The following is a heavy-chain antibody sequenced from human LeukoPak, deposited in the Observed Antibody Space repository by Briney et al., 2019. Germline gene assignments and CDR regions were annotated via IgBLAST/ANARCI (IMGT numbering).Heavy chain of an antibody. J-gene: IGHJ5*02. CDR2: IYTSGST. CDR1: GGSISSGSYY. V-gene: IGHV4-61*02. CDR3: ASDYDYGDYLGWFDP. Sequence: PSQTLSLTCTVSGGSISSGSYYWSWVRQPAGKGLEWIGRIYTSGSTNYNPSLKSRVTISVDTSKNQFSLKLSSVTAADTAVYYCASDYDYGDYLGWFDPWGQGTLVTVSS. D-gene: IGHD4-17*01.